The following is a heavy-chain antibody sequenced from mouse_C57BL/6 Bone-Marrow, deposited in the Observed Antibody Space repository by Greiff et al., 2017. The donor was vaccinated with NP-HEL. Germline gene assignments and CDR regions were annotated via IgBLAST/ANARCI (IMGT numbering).Heavy chain of an antibody. D-gene: IGHD6-1*01. Sequence: EVKLVESGGGLVQPGGSLKLSCAASGFTFSDYHMYWVRQTPEKRLEWVAYISNGGGSTYYPDTVKGRFTISRDNAKNTLYLQMSRLKSEDTAMYYCARHPLYFDVWGTGTTVTVSS. CDR2: ISNGGGST. V-gene: IGHV5-12*01. CDR3: ARHPLYFDV. CDR1: GFTFSDYH. J-gene: IGHJ1*03.